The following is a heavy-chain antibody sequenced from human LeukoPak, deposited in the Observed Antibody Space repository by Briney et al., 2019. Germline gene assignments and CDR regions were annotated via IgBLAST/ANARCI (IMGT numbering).Heavy chain of an antibody. CDR3: TTDEDWNYARKDV. J-gene: IGHJ6*02. CDR1: GFAFTNAW. Sequence: GGSLRLSCAASGFAFTNAWMNWVRQAPGKGLEWVGRIKSKTDGGTADYAAPVKGRFTISRDDSKSTLYLQMNSLKIEDTAVYYCTTDEDWNYARKDVWGQGATVIVSS. D-gene: IGHD1-7*01. V-gene: IGHV3-15*07. CDR2: IKSKTDGGTA.